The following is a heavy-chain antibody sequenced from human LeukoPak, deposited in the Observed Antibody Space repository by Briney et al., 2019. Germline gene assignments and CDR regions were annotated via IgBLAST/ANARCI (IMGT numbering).Heavy chain of an antibody. CDR1: GFTFSDYW. Sequence: AGGSLRLSCAASGFTFSDYWIHWVRQAPGKGLVWVSRINTDGSITNYADSVKGRFSISRDNAKNTLYLQMSSLRAEDTAVYHCARDRGPRTGFMVREAYDYWGQGTLVTVSS. CDR3: ARDRGPRTGFMVREAYDY. V-gene: IGHV3-74*01. CDR2: INTDGSIT. J-gene: IGHJ4*02. D-gene: IGHD3-10*01.